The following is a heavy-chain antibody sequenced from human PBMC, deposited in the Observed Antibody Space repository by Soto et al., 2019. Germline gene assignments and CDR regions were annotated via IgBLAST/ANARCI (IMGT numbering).Heavy chain of an antibody. D-gene: IGHD3-22*01. V-gene: IGHV4-30-4*01. J-gene: IGHJ3*02. Sequence: SETLSLTFTVSGGSISSGDYYWSGSRQPPWKGLEWIGYIYTSGSTNYNPSLKSRVTMSVDTSKNQFSLKLSSVTAADTAVYYCASRDSSGHYYVGAFDIWGQGTMVTVS. CDR2: IYTSGST. CDR1: GGSISSGDYY. CDR3: ASRDSSGHYYVGAFDI.